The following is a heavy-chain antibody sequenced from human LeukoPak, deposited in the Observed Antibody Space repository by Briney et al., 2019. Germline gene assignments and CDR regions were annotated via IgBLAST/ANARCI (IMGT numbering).Heavy chain of an antibody. Sequence: SETLSLTCGVSGGSFSGYYCNWIRQAPGKGLEWIGEITHNGTATSNPSLKSRVTLSLDTSRSRFSLKLNSATAADTAVYYCVRGFLGLNGGIWGQGTTVTVSS. CDR3: VRGFLGLNGGI. CDR2: ITHNGTA. V-gene: IGHV4-34*01. CDR1: GGSFSGYY. J-gene: IGHJ6*02. D-gene: IGHD3-16*01.